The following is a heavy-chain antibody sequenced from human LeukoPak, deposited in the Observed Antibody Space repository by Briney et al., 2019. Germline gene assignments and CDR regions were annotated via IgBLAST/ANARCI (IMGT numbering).Heavy chain of an antibody. CDR3: ARDRGYSTFDY. Sequence: GGSLRLSCAASAFTFSSYWMSWVRQAPGKGPEWVANIKEDGGEINYLDSVKGRFTISRDNAKNSLYLQMNRLRAEDTAVYYCARDRGYSTFDYWGQGTLATVSS. D-gene: IGHD4-23*01. J-gene: IGHJ4*02. CDR1: AFTFSSYW. V-gene: IGHV3-7*01. CDR2: IKEDGGEI.